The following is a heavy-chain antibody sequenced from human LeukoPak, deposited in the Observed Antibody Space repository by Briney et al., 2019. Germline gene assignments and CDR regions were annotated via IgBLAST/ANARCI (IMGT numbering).Heavy chain of an antibody. CDR1: GFTFSSYE. CDR3: ARDRYYYGMDV. J-gene: IGHJ6*02. CDR2: ISSSGSTI. V-gene: IGHV3-48*03. Sequence: PGGSLRLSCAASGFTFSSYEMNWVRQAPGKGLEWVSYISSSGSTIYYADSVEGRFTISRDNAKNSLYLQMNSLRAEDTAVYYCARDRYYYGMDVWGQGTTVTVSS.